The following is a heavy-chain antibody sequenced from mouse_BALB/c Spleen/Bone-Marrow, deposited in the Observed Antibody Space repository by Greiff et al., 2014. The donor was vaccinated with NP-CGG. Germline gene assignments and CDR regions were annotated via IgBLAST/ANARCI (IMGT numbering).Heavy chain of an antibody. CDR1: GFTFSSFG. J-gene: IGHJ4*01. V-gene: IGHV5-17*02. Sequence: EVQLVESGGGLVQPGGSRKLSCAASGFTFSSFGMHWARQAPEKGLEWVAYISGGSSIIYYADTVKGRFTISRDNPKNTLFLQMTSLRSEDTAIYYCARKDYFGYAAMDYWGQGTSVTVSS. CDR3: ARKDYFGYAAMDY. CDR2: ISGGSSII. D-gene: IGHD1-2*01.